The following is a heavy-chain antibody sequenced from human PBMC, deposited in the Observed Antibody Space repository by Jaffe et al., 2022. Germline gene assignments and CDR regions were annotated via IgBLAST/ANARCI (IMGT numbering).Heavy chain of an antibody. CDR3: ARNGVWGSYSYRLDYYYYMDV. CDR2: IYHSGST. D-gene: IGHD3-16*01. Sequence: QVQLQESGPGLVKPSGTLSLTCAVSGGSISSSNWWSWIRQPPGKGLEWIGEIYHSGSTNYNPSLKSRVTISVDKSKNQFSLKLSSVTAADTAVYYCARNGVWGSYSYRLDYYYYMDVWGKGTTVTVSS. CDR1: GGSISSSNW. V-gene: IGHV4-4*02. J-gene: IGHJ6*03.